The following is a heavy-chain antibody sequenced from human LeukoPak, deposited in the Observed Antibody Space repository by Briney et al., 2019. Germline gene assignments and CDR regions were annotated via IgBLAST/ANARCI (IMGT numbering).Heavy chain of an antibody. J-gene: IGHJ6*02. CDR2: IYYSGST. Sequence: PSATLSLTCTVSGGSIRSYYWSWIRLPPGKGLQWIGYIYYSGSTNYNPSLKSRVTMSVDTSKNQFSLKLTSVTAADTAVYYCARGNYGGYYYNYGLDVWGQGTTVTVSS. D-gene: IGHD4-17*01. V-gene: IGHV4-59*01. CDR3: ARGNYGGYYYNYGLDV. CDR1: GGSIRSYY.